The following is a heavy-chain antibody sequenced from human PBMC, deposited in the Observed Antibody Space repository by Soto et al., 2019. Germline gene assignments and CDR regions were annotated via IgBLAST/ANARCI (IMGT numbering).Heavy chain of an antibody. J-gene: IGHJ5*02. D-gene: IGHD2-15*01. CDR2: ISGSGGST. Sequence: PGGSLRLSCAASGFTFSSYAMSWVRQAPGKGLEWVSAISGSGGSTYYADSVKGRFTISRDNSKNTLYLQMNSLRAEDTAVYYCAKIASVVVAAIDWFAPWGQGTLVTVSS. CDR3: AKIASVVVAAIDWFAP. CDR1: GFTFSSYA. V-gene: IGHV3-23*01.